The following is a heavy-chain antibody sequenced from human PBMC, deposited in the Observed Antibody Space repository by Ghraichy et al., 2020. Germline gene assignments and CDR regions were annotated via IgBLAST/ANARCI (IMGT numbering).Heavy chain of an antibody. J-gene: IGHJ3*01. V-gene: IGHV2-70*01. CDR1: GVSLTFSEIS. D-gene: IGHD1-14*01. Sequence: SGPTLVKPTQTLTLACTFSGVSLTFSEISVAWIRQPPGKALEWLAVIDRHDDTYYTSSLESKLTISKDTSQNQVLLTMTNMGPDDTATYYCARTLAPYSSANQYAAGAFDFWGHGTKVTVAS. CDR2: IDRHDDT. CDR3: ARTLAPYSSANQYAAGAFDF.